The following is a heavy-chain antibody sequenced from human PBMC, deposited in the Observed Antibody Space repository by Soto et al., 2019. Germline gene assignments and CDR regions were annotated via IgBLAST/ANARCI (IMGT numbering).Heavy chain of an antibody. CDR3: AKTTVTTMEFDP. J-gene: IGHJ5*02. D-gene: IGHD4-17*01. CDR1: GDSVSSSSAA. Sequence: PSQTLSLTCAISGDSVSSSSAAWNWIRQSPSRGLEWLGRTKYRSKWYNDYAVSVKSRITINPDTSKNQFSLHLKSVTPEDTAVYYCAKTTVTTMEFDPWGQGTLVTVSS. CDR2: TKYRSKWYN. V-gene: IGHV6-1*01.